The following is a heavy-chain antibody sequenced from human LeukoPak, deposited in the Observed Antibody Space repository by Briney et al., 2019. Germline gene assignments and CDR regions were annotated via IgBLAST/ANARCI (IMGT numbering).Heavy chain of an antibody. Sequence: PSETLSLTCTVSGGSTTSNSHCWAWIRQPPGKGLEWIGSIYDIGSTYYNPSLKSRVTISVDTSKNQFSLKLSSVTAADTAVYYCASVDCSGGSCYYFDYWGQGTLVTVSS. D-gene: IGHD2-15*01. CDR2: IYDIGST. J-gene: IGHJ4*02. V-gene: IGHV4-39*01. CDR3: ASVDCSGGSCYYFDY. CDR1: GGSTTSNSHC.